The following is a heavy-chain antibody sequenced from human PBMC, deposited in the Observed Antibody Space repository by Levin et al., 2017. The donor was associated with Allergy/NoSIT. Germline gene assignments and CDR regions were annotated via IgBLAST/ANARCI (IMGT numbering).Heavy chain of an antibody. J-gene: IGHJ5*02. V-gene: IGHV4-34*01. CDR3: ARGTPYSSSWSHGVASRNWFDP. CDR2: INHSGST. Sequence: GSLRLSCAVYGGSFSGYYWSWIRQPPGKGLEWIGEINHSGSTNYNPSLKSRVTISVDTSKKQFSLKLSSVTAADTAGYYCARGTPYSSSWSHGVASRNWFDPWGQGTLVTVSS. D-gene: IGHD6-13*01. CDR1: GGSFSGYY.